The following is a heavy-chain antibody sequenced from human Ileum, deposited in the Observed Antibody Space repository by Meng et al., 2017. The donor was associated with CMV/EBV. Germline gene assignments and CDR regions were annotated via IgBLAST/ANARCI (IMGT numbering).Heavy chain of an antibody. CDR2: INPSGGST. CDR3: ARSRAQSSGSSNY. D-gene: IGHD3-10*01. CDR1: GYTFTSYY. V-gene: IGHV1-46*01. Sequence: CKASGYTFTSYYVHWLRQAPGQGLEWMGIINPSGGSTTYAHNFQGRVTMTRDTSTSTVYMELSSLRFEDTAVYYCARSRAQSSGSSNYWGQGSLVTVSS. J-gene: IGHJ4*02.